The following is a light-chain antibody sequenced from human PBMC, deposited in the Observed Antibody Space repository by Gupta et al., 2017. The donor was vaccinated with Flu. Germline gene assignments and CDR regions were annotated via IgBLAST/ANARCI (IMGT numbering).Light chain of an antibody. J-gene: IGKJ1*01. Sequence: DRVTNTCRASQNINGLVNWYQQKPGKAPDLLIYRASIKQSGVPSRFSASGSGTDFTLTISSLQPEDFATYHCLQSNSIPWTFGQGTKVEIK. V-gene: IGKV1-39*01. CDR1: QNINGL. CDR2: RAS. CDR3: LQSNSIPWT.